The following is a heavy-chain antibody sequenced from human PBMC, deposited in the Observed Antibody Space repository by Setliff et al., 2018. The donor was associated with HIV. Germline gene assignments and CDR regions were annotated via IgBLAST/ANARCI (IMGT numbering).Heavy chain of an antibody. CDR2: ISPKNGNT. D-gene: IGHD2-15*01. CDR3: ARGSPYGGLHWFDP. V-gene: IGHV1-18*01. J-gene: IGHJ5*02. CDR1: GYTFANYG. Sequence: ASVKVSCKASGYTFANYGITWVRQAPGQGLEWMAWISPKNGNTNHAQKYHERLIMSTDTSTSTAYMALRSLRADDTAVYYCARGSPYGGLHWFDPWGQGTLVTVSS.